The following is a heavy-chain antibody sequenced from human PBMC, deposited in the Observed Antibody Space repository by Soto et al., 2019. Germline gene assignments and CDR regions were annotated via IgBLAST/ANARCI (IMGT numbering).Heavy chain of an antibody. Sequence: QVQLVESGGALVKPGGSLRLSCAASGFNFSDFYISWIRQAPGKGLEWVSFISATGETIYYAESVKGRFTISRDNTKKSLVRQMNSLRDEDTAIYYCASQLQGSRRKYYFHFWGQGTLVNVSS. CDR2: ISATGETI. D-gene: IGHD1-26*01. CDR1: GFNFSDFY. CDR3: ASQLQGSRRKYYFHF. V-gene: IGHV3-11*01. J-gene: IGHJ4*02.